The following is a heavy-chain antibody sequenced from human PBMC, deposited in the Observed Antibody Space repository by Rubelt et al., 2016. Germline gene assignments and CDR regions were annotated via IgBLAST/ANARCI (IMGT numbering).Heavy chain of an antibody. Sequence: QLQLQESGPGLVKPSETLSLTCTVSGGSISSSSYYWGWIRQPPGKGLEWIGSIYYSGSTYYNPSLKSRVTISVETAKNQFSLKLSSVTAAGTAVYYCARRHHSYYYNSSGYIDYWGQGTLVTISS. CDR3: ARRHHSYYYNSSGYIDY. V-gene: IGHV4-39*01. CDR1: GGSISSSSYY. D-gene: IGHD3-22*01. J-gene: IGHJ4*02. CDR2: IYYSGST.